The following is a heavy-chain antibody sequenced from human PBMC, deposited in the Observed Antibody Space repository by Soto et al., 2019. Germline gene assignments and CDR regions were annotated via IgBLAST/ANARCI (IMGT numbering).Heavy chain of an antibody. J-gene: IGHJ6*02. CDR2: ISYSGST. CDR1: GGSISSGGYY. Sequence: QVQLQESGPGLVKPSQTLSLTCTVSGGSISSGGYYWSWIRQHPGKGLEWIGYISYSGSTYYNPSLKSRGTISVDTSKNQFSRKLSSVTAADTAVYYCARATGGSSWYKESYYYYGMDVWGQGTTVTVSS. V-gene: IGHV4-31*03. D-gene: IGHD6-13*01. CDR3: ARATGGSSWYKESYYYYGMDV.